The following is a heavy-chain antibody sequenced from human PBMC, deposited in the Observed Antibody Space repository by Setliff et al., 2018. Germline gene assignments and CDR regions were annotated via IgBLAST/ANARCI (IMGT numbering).Heavy chain of an antibody. J-gene: IGHJ3*02. CDR3: RQAVVGRDVFDI. D-gene: IGHD1-1*01. Sequence: SETLSLTCNVYGGSFDTYYWSWIRQPPGKGLEWFGEINRSGSGDYNPSFKGRVTISVDTSKKQFSLTLTSVTAADTALYYCRQAVVGRDVFDIWGQGTVVTV. V-gene: IGHV4-34*01. CDR2: INRSGSG. CDR1: GGSFDTYY.